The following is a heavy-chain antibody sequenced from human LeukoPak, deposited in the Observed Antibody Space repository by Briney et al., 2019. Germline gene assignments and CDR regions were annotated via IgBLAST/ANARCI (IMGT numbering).Heavy chain of an antibody. V-gene: IGHV3-21*01. CDR2: ISSSSSYI. D-gene: IGHD2-2*01. Sequence: GGSLRLSCAASGFTFSSYSMNWVRQAPGKGLEWVSSISSSSSYIYYADSVKGRFTISRDNAKNSLYLQMNSLRAEDTAVHYCARDYPYCSSTSCYEYSYYGMDVWGQGTTVTVSS. J-gene: IGHJ6*02. CDR1: GFTFSSYS. CDR3: ARDYPYCSSTSCYEYSYYGMDV.